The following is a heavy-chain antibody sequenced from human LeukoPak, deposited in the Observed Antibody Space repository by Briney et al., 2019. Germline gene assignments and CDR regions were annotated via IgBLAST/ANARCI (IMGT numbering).Heavy chain of an antibody. V-gene: IGHV4-59*08. CDR3: ARHLWVDGYSYGPGFDY. CDR2: IYSSGST. Sequence: SETLSLTCSVSGGSISGYYWSWIRQPPGKGLQGSGYIYSSGSTNYNPSLLSRVTISVATSKSQFSLKLGSVTAADTAVYYCARHLWVDGYSYGPGFDYWGQGTLVTVSS. CDR1: GGSISGYY. J-gene: IGHJ4*02. D-gene: IGHD5-18*01.